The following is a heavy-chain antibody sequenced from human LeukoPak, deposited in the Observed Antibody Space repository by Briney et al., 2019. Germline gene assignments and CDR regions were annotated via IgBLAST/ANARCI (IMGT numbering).Heavy chain of an antibody. CDR3: ARVRSGSDNDY. CDR1: GFTFSSYW. J-gene: IGHJ4*02. CDR2: IKQDGSEK. D-gene: IGHD1-26*01. Sequence: GGSLRLSCAASGFTFSSYWKSWVRQAPGKGLEWVANIKQDGSEKYYVDSVKGRFTISRDNAKNSLYLQMNSLRAEDTAVYYCARVRSGSDNDYWGQGTPVTVSS. V-gene: IGHV3-7*01.